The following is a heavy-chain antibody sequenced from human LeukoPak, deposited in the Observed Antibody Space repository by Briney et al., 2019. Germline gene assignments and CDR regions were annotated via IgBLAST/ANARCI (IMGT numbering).Heavy chain of an antibody. V-gene: IGHV4-34*01. D-gene: IGHD2-15*01. CDR3: ARRLVVDANYFDW. J-gene: IGHJ4*02. CDR2: INHSGST. CDR1: GGSFSGYY. Sequence: SETLSLTCAVYGGSFSGYYWSWIRQPPGKGLEWIGEINHSGSTYYSPSLKSRVTIFVDTSKNEVSLKMTSVTAADTALYYCARRLVVDANYFDWWGQGTLVTVSS.